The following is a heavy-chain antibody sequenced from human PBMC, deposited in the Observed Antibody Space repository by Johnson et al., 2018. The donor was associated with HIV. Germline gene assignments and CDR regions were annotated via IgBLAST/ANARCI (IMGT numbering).Heavy chain of an antibody. D-gene: IGHD7-27*01. Sequence: VQLVESGGGLVQPGGSLRLSCAASGFTVSSNYMSWVRQAPGKGLEWVSVIYRGGNTYYADSVKGRFTISRDNSKNTLYLQMSSLRAEDTAVYYCARESRLGPLAHAFDIWGQGTMVTVSS. CDR1: GFTVSSNY. V-gene: IGHV3-66*01. CDR2: IYRGGNT. J-gene: IGHJ3*02. CDR3: ARESRLGPLAHAFDI.